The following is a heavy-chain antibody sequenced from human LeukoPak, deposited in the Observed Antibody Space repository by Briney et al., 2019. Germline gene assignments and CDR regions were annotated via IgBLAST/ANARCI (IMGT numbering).Heavy chain of an antibody. D-gene: IGHD2-2*01. CDR1: GYTFTSYG. Sequence: GASVKVSCKASGYTFTSYGISWVRQAPGQGLEWMGWISAYNGNTNYAQKFQGRVTMTTDTSTSTAYMELRSLRSDDTAVYYCARDWGCSSTSCSVEGIYYYYMDVWGKGTTVTVSS. CDR2: ISAYNGNT. J-gene: IGHJ6*03. CDR3: ARDWGCSSTSCSVEGIYYYYMDV. V-gene: IGHV1-18*01.